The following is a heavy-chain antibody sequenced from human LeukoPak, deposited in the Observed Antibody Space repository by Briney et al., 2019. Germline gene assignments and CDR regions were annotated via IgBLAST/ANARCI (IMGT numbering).Heavy chain of an antibody. Sequence: GGSLRLSCAASGFTFSSYSMNWVRQAPGKGLEWVSSISSSSSYIYYADSVKGRFTISRDNSKNTLYLQMNSLRAEDTAVYYCARLREYYSYGYFDYWGQGTLVTVSS. V-gene: IGHV3-21*01. CDR3: ARLREYYSYGYFDY. D-gene: IGHD5-18*01. CDR1: GFTFSSYS. J-gene: IGHJ4*02. CDR2: ISSSSSYI.